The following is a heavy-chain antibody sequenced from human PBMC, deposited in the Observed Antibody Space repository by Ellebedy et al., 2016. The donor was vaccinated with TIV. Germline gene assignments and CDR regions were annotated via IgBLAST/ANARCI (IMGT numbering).Heavy chain of an antibody. Sequence: ASVKVSCKASGHTFRGYYIHWVRQAPGQGLEWMGWINPNSGGTNHAQKFKGRPTLTTETSINTAYMELNRLTSDDTAMYYCARDEVVGASRGYQFYGMDVWGQGTTVTVSS. J-gene: IGHJ6*02. CDR2: INPNSGGT. V-gene: IGHV1-2*02. CDR3: ARDEVVGASRGYQFYGMDV. D-gene: IGHD6-25*01. CDR1: GHTFRGYY.